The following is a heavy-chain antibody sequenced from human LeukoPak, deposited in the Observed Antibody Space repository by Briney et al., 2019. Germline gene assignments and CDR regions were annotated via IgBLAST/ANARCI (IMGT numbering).Heavy chain of an antibody. Sequence: SVKVSCKASGGTFSSYAISWVRQAPGQGLEWMGGIIPIFGTANYAQKFQGRVTITTDESTSTAYMELSSLRSEDTAVYYCARGFYDSSGYYGGAYYFDYWGQGTLVTVSS. V-gene: IGHV1-69*05. J-gene: IGHJ4*02. CDR3: ARGFYDSSGYYGGAYYFDY. CDR2: IIPIFGTA. CDR1: GGTFSSYA. D-gene: IGHD3-22*01.